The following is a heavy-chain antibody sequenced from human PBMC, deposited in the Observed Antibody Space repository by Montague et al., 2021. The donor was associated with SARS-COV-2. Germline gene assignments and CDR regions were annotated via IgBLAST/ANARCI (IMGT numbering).Heavy chain of an antibody. J-gene: IGHJ3*02. CDR2: NNFKGIT. CDR1: GGSFIPYA. CDR3: VREKAGGLRNVFDI. V-gene: IGHV4-34*01. Sequence: SETLSLTCGVSGGSFIPYAWTWMRQPPGKGLEWIGENNFKGITNYTPSLKSRVTMSIDTSPNQFSLRLTSVTAADTAVFFCVREKAGGLRNVFDIWGQGTTVTVSS.